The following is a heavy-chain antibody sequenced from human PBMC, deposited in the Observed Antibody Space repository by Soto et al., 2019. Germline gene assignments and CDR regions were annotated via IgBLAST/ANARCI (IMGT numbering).Heavy chain of an antibody. CDR1: GFTVSSNY. J-gene: IGHJ4*02. CDR3: AREGYYDSSGSFDY. Sequence: EVQLVESGGGLIQPGGSLRLSCAASGFTVSSNYMSWVRQAPGKGLEWVSVIYSGGSTYYADSVKGRFTISRDNSKNTLYLQMNSLRAEDTAVYYCAREGYYDSSGSFDYWGQGTLVTVSS. CDR2: IYSGGST. V-gene: IGHV3-53*01. D-gene: IGHD3-22*01.